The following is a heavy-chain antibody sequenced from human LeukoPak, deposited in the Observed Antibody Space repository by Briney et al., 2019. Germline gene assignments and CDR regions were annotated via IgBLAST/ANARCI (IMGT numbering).Heavy chain of an antibody. J-gene: IGHJ5*02. CDR1: GGSFSGYY. D-gene: IGHD6-13*01. CDR2: INHSGST. CDR3: ARGRWYWFDP. Sequence: SETLSLTCAVYGGSFSGYYWSWIRQPPGKGLEWIEEINHSGSTNYNPSLKSRVTISVDTSKNQFSLKLSSVTAADTAVYYCARGRWYWFDPWGQGTLVTVSS. V-gene: IGHV4-34*01.